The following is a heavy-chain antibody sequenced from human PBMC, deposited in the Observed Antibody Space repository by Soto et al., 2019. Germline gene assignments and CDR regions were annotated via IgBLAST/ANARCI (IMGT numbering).Heavy chain of an antibody. V-gene: IGHV4-59*01. CDR3: ARDLWGYCGTDCYPLDV. D-gene: IGHD2-21*02. J-gene: IGHJ6*02. CDR1: GGTISGYY. CDR2: MYNTGST. Sequence: SETLSLTCTASGGTISGYYWSWIRRPPGKGLEWIGYMYNTGSTVYNPSFKSRVTISVDTSKNQFSLKLNSVTAADTAVYYCARDLWGYCGTDCYPLDVWGQGTTVTVSS.